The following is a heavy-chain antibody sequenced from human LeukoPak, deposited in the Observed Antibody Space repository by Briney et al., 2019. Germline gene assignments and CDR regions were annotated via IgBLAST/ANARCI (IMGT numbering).Heavy chain of an antibody. Sequence: GGSLRLSCAASGFTFSSYAMQWGRQAPGKGLEWVAVISYDGSNKYYADSVKGRFTISRDNSKNTLYLQMNSLRAEDTAVYYCAILGSSYYYSGMDVWGQGTTVTVSS. CDR2: ISYDGSNK. V-gene: IGHV3-30*04. J-gene: IGHJ6*02. CDR3: AILGSSYYYSGMDV. D-gene: IGHD2-15*01. CDR1: GFTFSSYA.